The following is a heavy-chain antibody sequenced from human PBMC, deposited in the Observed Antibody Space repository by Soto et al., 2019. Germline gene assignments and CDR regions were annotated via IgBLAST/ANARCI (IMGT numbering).Heavy chain of an antibody. V-gene: IGHV3-15*01. J-gene: IGHJ6*02. Sequence: GGSLRLSCAASGFTFSNAWMSWVRQAPGKGLEWVGRIKSKTDGGTTDYAAPVKGRFTISRDDSKNTLYLQMNSLKTEDTAVYYCTTKIGKGYYGSGSYYYYYGMDVWGQGTTVTVSS. D-gene: IGHD3-10*01. CDR3: TTKIGKGYYGSGSYYYYYGMDV. CDR2: IKSKTDGGTT. CDR1: GFTFSNAW.